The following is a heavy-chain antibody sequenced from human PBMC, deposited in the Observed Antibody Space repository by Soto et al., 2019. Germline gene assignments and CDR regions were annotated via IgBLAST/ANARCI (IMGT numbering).Heavy chain of an antibody. CDR1: GGTFSSYA. Sequence: GXSVKVSCKASGGTFSSYAISWVRQAPVQGLEWMGGIIPIFGTANYAQKFQGRVTITADESTSTAYMELSSLRSEDTAVYYCARKAFCGGDCYSDYYYYGMDVWGQGTTVTVSS. D-gene: IGHD2-21*02. V-gene: IGHV1-69*01. CDR3: ARKAFCGGDCYSDYYYYGMDV. J-gene: IGHJ6*02. CDR2: IIPIFGTA.